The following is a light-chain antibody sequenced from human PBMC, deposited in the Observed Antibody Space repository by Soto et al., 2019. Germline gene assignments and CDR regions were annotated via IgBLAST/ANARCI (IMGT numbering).Light chain of an antibody. Sequence: DIQMTQSPSTLSASVGDRVTITCRARQNIVNWLAWYQQKPGKAPNLLIYKTSTLQRGVPSRFSGSGSGTEFTLTISSLQPDDFAKYYCQQYDSPPMYTFGQGTKVEIX. CDR1: QNIVNW. CDR3: QQYDSPPMYT. V-gene: IGKV1-5*03. J-gene: IGKJ2*01. CDR2: KTS.